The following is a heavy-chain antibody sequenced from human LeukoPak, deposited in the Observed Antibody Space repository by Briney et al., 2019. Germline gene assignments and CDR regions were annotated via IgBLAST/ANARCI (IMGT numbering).Heavy chain of an antibody. CDR3: ARRFRGYSYGVTTYYFDY. CDR1: GGSISSSSYY. Sequence: PSETLSLTCTVSGGSISSSSYYWGWIRQPPGKGLEWIGSIYYSGSTYYNPSLKSRVTISVDTSKNQFSLKLSSVTAADTAVYYCARRFRGYSYGVTTYYFDYWGQGTLVTVSS. V-gene: IGHV4-39*01. J-gene: IGHJ4*02. CDR2: IYYSGST. D-gene: IGHD5-18*01.